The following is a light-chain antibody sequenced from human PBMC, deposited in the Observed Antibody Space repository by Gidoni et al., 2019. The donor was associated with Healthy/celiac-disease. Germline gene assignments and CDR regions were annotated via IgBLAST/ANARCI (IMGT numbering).Light chain of an antibody. CDR3: QPYNSYYPT. J-gene: IGKJ4*01. Sequence: DIQMTQSPSTLSASVGDTVTITCRASQSISGWLAWYQRKPWKAPKLLIYKASSLESGVPSRFSGSGSGTEFTLTISSLQPDDFATYYCQPYNSYYPTFGGGTKVEIK. CDR1: QSISGW. CDR2: KAS. V-gene: IGKV1-5*03.